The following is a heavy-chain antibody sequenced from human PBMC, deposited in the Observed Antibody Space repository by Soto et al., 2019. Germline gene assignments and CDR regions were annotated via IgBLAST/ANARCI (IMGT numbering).Heavy chain of an antibody. V-gene: IGHV4-39*01. J-gene: IGHJ4*02. CDR2: IYYSGST. Sequence: SETLSLTCTVSGGSISSSSYYWGWIRQPPGKGLEWIGSIYYSGSTYYNPSLKSRVTISVDTSKNQFSLKLSSVTAADTAVYYCAGDGKQQLVTFVYWGQGTLVTVSS. D-gene: IGHD6-13*01. CDR1: GGSISSSSYY. CDR3: AGDGKQQLVTFVY.